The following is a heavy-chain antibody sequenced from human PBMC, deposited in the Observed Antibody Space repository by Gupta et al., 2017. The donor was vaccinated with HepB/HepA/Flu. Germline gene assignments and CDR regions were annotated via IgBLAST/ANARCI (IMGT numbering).Heavy chain of an antibody. CDR2: IDWDDDK. D-gene: IGHD6-25*01. V-gene: IGHV2-70*04. J-gene: IGHJ5*02. CDR1: GVSLSTTGMR. CDR3: ALAATGFDP. Sequence: QVTLKESGPALVKPTQTLTLTCTLSGVSLSTTGMRVSWIRQPPGKALEWLARIDWDDDKFYLTSLKTRLTSSKDTSKTQVVLTMTNVHPADTATYYCALAATGFDPWGQGTRGTVSS.